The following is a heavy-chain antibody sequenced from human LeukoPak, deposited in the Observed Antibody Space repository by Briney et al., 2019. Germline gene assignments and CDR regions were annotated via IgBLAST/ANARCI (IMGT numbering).Heavy chain of an antibody. J-gene: IGHJ6*02. CDR3: ARFLEWLDYYGMDV. CDR1: GFTFSSYA. Sequence: AGGFLRLSCAASGFTFSSYAMSWVRQAPGKGLEWVSAISGSGGSTYYADSVKGRFTISRDNSKNTLYLQMNSLRAEDTAVYYCARFLEWLDYYGMDVWGQGTTVTVSS. V-gene: IGHV3-23*01. D-gene: IGHD3-3*01. CDR2: ISGSGGST.